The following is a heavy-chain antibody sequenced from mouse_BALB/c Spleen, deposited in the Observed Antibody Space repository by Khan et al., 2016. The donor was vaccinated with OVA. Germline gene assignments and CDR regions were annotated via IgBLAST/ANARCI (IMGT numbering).Heavy chain of an antibody. Sequence: VQLQQSGPELMKPGASVKISCKASGYSFTSYYMHWVKQSHGKSLEWIGYIDPFNGGTNYNQKFKGKATLTVDKSSSTAYIHISTLTSEDSAVYYCTSLGLNSWFACWGQGSLVSVSA. V-gene: IGHV1S135*01. CDR1: GYSFTSYY. CDR3: TSLGLNSWFAC. J-gene: IGHJ3*01. CDR2: IDPFNGGT. D-gene: IGHD1-3*01.